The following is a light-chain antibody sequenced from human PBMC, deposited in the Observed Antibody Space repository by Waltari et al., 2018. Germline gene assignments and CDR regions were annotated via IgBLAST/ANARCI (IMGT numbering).Light chain of an antibody. Sequence: DIQMTQSPSSLSASVGDRVTNTCRASQSISIYLNWYQQKPGKAPKLLIYAASSLQSGVPSRFSGSGSGTDFTLTISSLQPEDFATYYCQKSSSTPPWTFGQGTKVEIK. CDR1: QSISIY. J-gene: IGKJ1*01. V-gene: IGKV1-39*01. CDR2: AAS. CDR3: QKSSSTPPWT.